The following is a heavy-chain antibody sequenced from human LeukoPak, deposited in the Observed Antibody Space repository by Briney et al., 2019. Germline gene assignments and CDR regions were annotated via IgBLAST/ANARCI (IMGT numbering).Heavy chain of an antibody. Sequence: SETLSLTCTVSGGSISSGGYYWSWIRQHPGKGLEWIGYIYYSGSAYYNPSLKSRVTISVDTSKNQFSLKLSPVTAADTAVYYCARAEMATSPFDYWGQGTLVTVSS. CDR3: ARAEMATSPFDY. J-gene: IGHJ4*02. V-gene: IGHV4-31*03. CDR1: GGSISSGGYY. CDR2: IYYSGSA. D-gene: IGHD5-24*01.